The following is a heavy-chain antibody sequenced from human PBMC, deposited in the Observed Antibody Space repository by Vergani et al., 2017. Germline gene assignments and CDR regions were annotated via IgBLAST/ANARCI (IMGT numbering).Heavy chain of an antibody. J-gene: IGHJ4*02. CDR2: INHSGST. CDR1: GGSFSGYY. Sequence: QVQLQQWGAGLLKPSETLSLTCAVYGGSFSGYYWSWIRQPPGKGLEWIGEINHSGSTNYNPSLKRRVTISVDTSKNQFSLKLSAVTSADTAVYYCARGQQYSYGYDDSSGWYRALYYWGQGTLVTVSS. V-gene: IGHV4-34*01. CDR3: ARGQQYSYGYDDSSGWYRALYY. D-gene: IGHD6-19*01.